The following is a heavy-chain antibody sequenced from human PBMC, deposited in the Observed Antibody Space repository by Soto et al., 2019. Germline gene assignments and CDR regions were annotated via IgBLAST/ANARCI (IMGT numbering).Heavy chain of an antibody. CDR3: ARRLNVRSGSFDY. D-gene: IGHD3-3*01. V-gene: IGHV4-39*01. CDR1: GDSINNNNFF. Sequence: PSETLSLTCTVSGDSINNNNFFWDWIRQPPGKGLEWIGGVSYSGSTSFNPSLRSRVTISADTSKNQFSLKVNSVTVADTAIYYCARRLNVRSGSFDYWGQGTLVTVSS. J-gene: IGHJ4*02. CDR2: VSYSGST.